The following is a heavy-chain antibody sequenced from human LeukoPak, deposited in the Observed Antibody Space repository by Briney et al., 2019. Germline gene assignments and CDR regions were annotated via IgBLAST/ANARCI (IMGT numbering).Heavy chain of an antibody. CDR2: IYSGGST. J-gene: IGHJ4*02. CDR3: ARDSRYVAVNY. D-gene: IGHD5-12*01. Sequence: GGSLRLSCAASGFTFSSYAMHWVRQAPGKGLEWVSVIYSGGSTYYADSVKGRFTISRDNSKNTLYLQMNSLRAEDTAVYYCARDSRYVAVNYWGQGTLVTVSS. V-gene: IGHV3-66*01. CDR1: GFTFSSYA.